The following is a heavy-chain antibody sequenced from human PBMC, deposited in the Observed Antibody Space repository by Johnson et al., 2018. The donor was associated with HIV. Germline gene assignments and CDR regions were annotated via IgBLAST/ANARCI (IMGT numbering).Heavy chain of an antibody. V-gene: IGHV3-30*19. CDR1: GFTFSNYA. J-gene: IGHJ3*02. D-gene: IGHD4-17*01. CDR2: IWYDGSNK. CDR3: ARALTTDAFDI. Sequence: QVQLVESGGGVVQPGRSLRLSCAASGFTFSNYAMHWVRQAPGKGLEWVAVIWYDGSNKYYADSVKGRFTISRDNSKNTLYLQMNSLRAEDTAVYYCARALTTDAFDIWGQGTMVTVSS.